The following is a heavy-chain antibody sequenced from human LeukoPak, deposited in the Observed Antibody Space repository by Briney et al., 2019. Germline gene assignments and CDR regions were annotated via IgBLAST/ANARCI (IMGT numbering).Heavy chain of an antibody. V-gene: IGHV1-69*06. CDR2: IIPIFGTA. Sequence: SVKVSCKASGGTFTSYAISWVRQAPGQGLEWMGGIIPIFGTANYAQKFQGRVTITADKSTSTAYMELSSLRSEDTAVYYCARVSAAPSRFDPWGQGTLVTVSS. CDR3: ARVSAAPSRFDP. D-gene: IGHD6-13*01. J-gene: IGHJ5*02. CDR1: GGTFTSYA.